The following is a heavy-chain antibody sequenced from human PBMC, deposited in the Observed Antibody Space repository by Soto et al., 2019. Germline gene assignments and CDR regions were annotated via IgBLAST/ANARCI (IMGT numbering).Heavy chain of an antibody. CDR3: ARGSDYGDYD. Sequence: QVQLQQWGAGLLRPSETLSLTCSVYGGSFIGYYWSWIRQPPGKGLEWIGEINHGGSTIHDPSLKSRVTMSVDTFKSQFSLSLNSVTAADTARYYCARGSDYGDYDWGQGTLVTVSS. CDR2: INHGGST. J-gene: IGHJ4*02. CDR1: GGSFIGYY. V-gene: IGHV4-34*01. D-gene: IGHD4-17*01.